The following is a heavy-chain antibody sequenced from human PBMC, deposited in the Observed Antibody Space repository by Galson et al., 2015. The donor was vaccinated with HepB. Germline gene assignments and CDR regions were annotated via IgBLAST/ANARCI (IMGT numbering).Heavy chain of an antibody. CDR2: IDWDDDK. V-gene: IGHV2-70*11. CDR1: GFSLSTSGMC. Sequence: PALVKPTQTLTLTCTFSGFSLSTSGMCVSWIRQPPGKALEWLARIDWDDDKYYSTSLKTRLTISKDTSKNQVVLTMTNMDPVDTATYYCARDLYGSGTLGGMDVWGQGTTVTVSS. CDR3: ARDLYGSGTLGGMDV. J-gene: IGHJ6*02. D-gene: IGHD3-10*01.